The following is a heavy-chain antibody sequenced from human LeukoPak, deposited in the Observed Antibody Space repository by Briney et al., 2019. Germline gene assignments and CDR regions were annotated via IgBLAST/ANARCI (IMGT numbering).Heavy chain of an antibody. J-gene: IGHJ4*02. Sequence: GGSLRLSCAASGFTFNNYNMNWVRQAPGKALEWVSSITSSGTYIFYADSVKGRFTISRDNAKNSLYLQMNSLRAEDTAVYYCARAPSNAHFDYWGQGTLVTVSS. CDR1: GFTFNNYN. CDR2: ITSSGTYI. CDR3: ARAPSNAHFDY. V-gene: IGHV3-21*01. D-gene: IGHD3-3*02.